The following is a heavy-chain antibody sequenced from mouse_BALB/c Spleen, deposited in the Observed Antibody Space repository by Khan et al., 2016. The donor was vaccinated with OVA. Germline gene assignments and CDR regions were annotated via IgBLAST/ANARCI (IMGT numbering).Heavy chain of an antibody. D-gene: IGHD1-1*01. J-gene: IGHJ4*01. CDR2: ISSGSRII. CDR1: GFTFSSFG. Sequence: EVELVESGGGLVQPGGSRKLSCAASGFTFSSFGMHWVRQAPEKGLEWVAYISSGSRIIFYADTVKGRFTVSRDNPKNTLFLQMTSLRSEDTAMYYCARATSVVARALDYWRQGTSVTVSS. CDR3: ARATSVVARALDY. V-gene: IGHV5-17*02.